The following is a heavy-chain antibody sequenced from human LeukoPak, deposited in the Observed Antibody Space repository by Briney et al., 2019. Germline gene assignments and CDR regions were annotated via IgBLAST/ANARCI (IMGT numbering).Heavy chain of an antibody. CDR1: GFTVSSNY. CDR3: AREKPDDNGPFDY. CDR2: ISSAGTT. J-gene: IGHJ4*02. Sequence: PGGSLRLSCAASGFTVSSNYTSWVRQAPGKGLEWVSVISSAGTTYYADSVKGRFTISRDNAKNTLYLQMSRLRAEDTAVYYCAREKPDDNGPFDYWGQGTLVAVSS. D-gene: IGHD4/OR15-4a*01. V-gene: IGHV3-53*01.